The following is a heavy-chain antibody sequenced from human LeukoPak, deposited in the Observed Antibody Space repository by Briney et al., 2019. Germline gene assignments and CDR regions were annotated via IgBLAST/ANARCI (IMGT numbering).Heavy chain of an antibody. CDR3: ARIVVVVAALDY. J-gene: IGHJ4*02. D-gene: IGHD2-15*01. CDR2: ISGSGGST. CDR1: GFPFSSYA. V-gene: IGHV3-23*01. Sequence: GGSLRLSCAASGFPFSSYAMSWVRQAPGKGLEWVSAISGSGGSTYYADPVKGRFTISRDNSKNTLYLQMNSLRAEDTAVYYCARIVVVVAALDYWGQGTLVTVSS.